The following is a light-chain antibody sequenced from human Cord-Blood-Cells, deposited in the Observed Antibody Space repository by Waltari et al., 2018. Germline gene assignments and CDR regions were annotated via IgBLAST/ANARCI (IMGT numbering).Light chain of an antibody. CDR3: CSYAGSSTVV. J-gene: IGLJ2*01. CDR2: EDS. V-gene: IGLV2-23*01. CDR1: SSDVGSYNL. Sequence: QSALTQPASVSGSPGQSITISCTGTSSDVGSYNLVSWYQQHPGKAPKLMIYEDSKRPSGVSNLFSVSKSGTTASLTISGLQAEDEADYYCCSYAGSSTVVFGGGTKLTVL.